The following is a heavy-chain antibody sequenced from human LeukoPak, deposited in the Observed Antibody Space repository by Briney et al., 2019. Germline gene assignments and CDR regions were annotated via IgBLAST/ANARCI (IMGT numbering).Heavy chain of an antibody. CDR1: GFTFSSYA. CDR2: ISYDGSNK. Sequence: GRSLRLSCAASGFTFSSYAMHWVRQAPGKGLEWVAVISYDGSNKYYADSVKGRFTISRDNSKNTLYLQMNSLRAEDTAVYYCARTHSSGWYYYYYYMDVWGKGTTVTVSS. CDR3: ARTHSSGWYYYYYYMDV. D-gene: IGHD6-19*01. V-gene: IGHV3-30*04. J-gene: IGHJ6*03.